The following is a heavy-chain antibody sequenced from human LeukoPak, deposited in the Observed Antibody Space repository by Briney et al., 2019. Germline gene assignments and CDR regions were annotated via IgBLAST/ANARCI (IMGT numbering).Heavy chain of an antibody. Sequence: PGGSLRLSCAASGFTFSSYGMHWVRQAPGKGREWVAVIWYDGSNKYYADSVKGRFTISRDNSKNTLYLQMNSLRAEDTAVYYCARDPHDYGMDVWGQGTTVTVSS. V-gene: IGHV3-33*01. J-gene: IGHJ6*02. CDR3: ARDPHDYGMDV. CDR2: IWYDGSNK. CDR1: GFTFSSYG.